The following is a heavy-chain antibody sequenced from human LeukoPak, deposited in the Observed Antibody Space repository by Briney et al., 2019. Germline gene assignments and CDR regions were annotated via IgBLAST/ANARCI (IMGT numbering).Heavy chain of an antibody. J-gene: IGHJ6*03. V-gene: IGHV4-4*09. Sequence: SETLSLTCTVSGGSISSYYWSWIRQPPGKGLEWIGYIYTSVSTNYNPSLKSRVTISVDTSKNQYSLKLSSVTAADTAVYYCARQGNWNYYYYMDVWGKGTTVTVSS. D-gene: IGHD1-20*01. CDR1: GGSISSYY. CDR2: IYTSVST. CDR3: ARQGNWNYYYYMDV.